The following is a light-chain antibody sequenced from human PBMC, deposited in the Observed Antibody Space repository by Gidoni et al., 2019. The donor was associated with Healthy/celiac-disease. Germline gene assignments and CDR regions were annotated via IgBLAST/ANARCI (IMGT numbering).Light chain of an antibody. Sequence: EIVLTQSPGTLSLSPGERATLSCRASQSVSSSYLAWYQQKPGQAPRLLIYGAASRATGIPDRFSGSGSGTDFTLTISRLEPEDFAVYYCQQYGSSQYTFXQXTKLEI. V-gene: IGKV3-20*01. CDR1: QSVSSSY. J-gene: IGKJ2*01. CDR3: QQYGSSQYT. CDR2: GAA.